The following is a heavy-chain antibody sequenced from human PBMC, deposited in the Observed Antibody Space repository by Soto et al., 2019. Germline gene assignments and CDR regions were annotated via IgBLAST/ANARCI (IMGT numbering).Heavy chain of an antibody. V-gene: IGHV3-13*01. CDR1: GFTFSSHD. J-gene: IGHJ5*02. Sequence: EMQLVESGGGLVQPGGSLRLSCAASGFTFSSHDMHWVRQVTGKGLEWVSGIVGAGDTKYSASVMGRFTISRENVKNSFHLQMNSLRGEDTAIYYCVKGGVPGISWNWFDTWGQGTLVTVSS. CDR2: IVGAGDT. D-gene: IGHD3-10*01. CDR3: VKGGVPGISWNWFDT.